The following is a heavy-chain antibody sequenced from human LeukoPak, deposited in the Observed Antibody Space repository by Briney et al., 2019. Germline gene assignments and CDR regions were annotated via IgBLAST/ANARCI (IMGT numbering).Heavy chain of an antibody. CDR3: AREKGSYGRPEYFQH. Sequence: SETLSLTCAVSGGSISSSNWWSWVRQPPGKGLEWIGEIYHSGSTNYNPSLKSRVTISVDKSKNQFSLKLSSVTAADTAVYYCAREKGSYGRPEYFQHWGQGTLVTVSS. CDR1: GGSISSSNW. CDR2: IYHSGST. D-gene: IGHD5-18*01. J-gene: IGHJ1*01. V-gene: IGHV4-4*02.